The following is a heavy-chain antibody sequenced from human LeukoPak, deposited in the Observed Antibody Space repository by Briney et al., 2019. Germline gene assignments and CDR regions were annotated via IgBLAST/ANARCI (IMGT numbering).Heavy chain of an antibody. CDR1: GFIFSSYG. CDR3: AKDRYGTGTYYIDY. J-gene: IGHJ4*02. Sequence: GGSLRLSCAASGFIFSSYGLHWVRQAPGKGLEWVAFIGYDGSNKYYADSVKGRFTISRDNSKNTLYLQMNRLRAEDTAVYYCAKDRYGTGTYYIDYWGQGTLVTVSS. D-gene: IGHD3-10*01. V-gene: IGHV3-30*02. CDR2: IGYDGSNK.